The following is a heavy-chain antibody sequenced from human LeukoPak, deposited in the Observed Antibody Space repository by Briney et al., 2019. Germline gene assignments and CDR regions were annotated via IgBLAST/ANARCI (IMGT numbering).Heavy chain of an antibody. CDR2: IKQDGTEK. Sequence: GGSLRLSCAASGFTFTTYWLGWVRQPPGKGLEWVANIKQDGTEKYYVDSVKGRFTISRDNAKNSLYLLMNTLRVEDTAISYCVRVALYYCGAESFYFFDHWGQGTPVTASS. V-gene: IGHV3-7*01. D-gene: IGHD2-21*01. CDR1: GFTFTTYW. J-gene: IGHJ4*02. CDR3: VRVALYYCGAESFYFFDH.